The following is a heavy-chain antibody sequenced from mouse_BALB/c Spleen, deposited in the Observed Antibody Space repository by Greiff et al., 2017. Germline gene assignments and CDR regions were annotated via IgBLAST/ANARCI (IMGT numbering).Heavy chain of an antibody. CDR3: ARGWLLRGYAMDY. CDR2: ISYDGSN. CDR1: GYSITSGYY. D-gene: IGHD2-3*01. J-gene: IGHJ4*01. V-gene: IGHV3-6*02. Sequence: DVKLQESGPGLVKPSQSLSLTCSVTGYSITSGYYWNWIRQFPGNKLEWMGYISYDGSNNYNPSLKDRISITRDTSKNQFFLKLNSVTTEDTATYYCARGWLLRGYAMDYWGQGTSVTVSS.